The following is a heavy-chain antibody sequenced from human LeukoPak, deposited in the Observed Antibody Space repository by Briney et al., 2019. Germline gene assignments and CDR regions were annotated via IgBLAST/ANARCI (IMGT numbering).Heavy chain of an antibody. CDR2: ISAYNGNT. CDR1: GYTFTSYG. CDR3: ARLNRYCSGGSCAI. Sequence: ASVKVSCKASGYTFTSYGISWVRQAPGQGLEWMGWISAYNGNTNYAQKLQGRVTMTTDKSTSTAYMELSSLRSEDTAVYYCARLNRYCSGGSCAIWGQGTLVTVSS. V-gene: IGHV1-18*01. J-gene: IGHJ4*02. D-gene: IGHD2-15*01.